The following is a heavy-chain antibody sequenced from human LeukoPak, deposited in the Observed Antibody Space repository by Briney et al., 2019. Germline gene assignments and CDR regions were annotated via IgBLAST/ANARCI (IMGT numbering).Heavy chain of an antibody. CDR1: GGSFSGYY. CDR2: INHSGST. CDR3: ASHFLFYDFWSGYYLGVFDY. D-gene: IGHD3-3*01. V-gene: IGHV4-34*01. Sequence: PSETLSLTCAVYGGSFSGYYWSWIRQPPGNGLEWIGEINHSGSTNYNPSLKSRVTISVDTSKNQFSLKLSSVTAADTAVYYCASHFLFYDFWSGYYLGVFDYWGQGTLVTVSS. J-gene: IGHJ4*02.